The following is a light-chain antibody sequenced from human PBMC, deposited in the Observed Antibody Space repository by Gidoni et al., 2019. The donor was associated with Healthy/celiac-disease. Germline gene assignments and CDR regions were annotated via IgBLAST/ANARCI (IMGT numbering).Light chain of an antibody. J-gene: IGKJ1*01. CDR1: QSVSRN. CDR2: GAS. V-gene: IGKV3-15*01. Sequence: EIVMTPSPATLPVSPGERATPPCRARQSVSRNLASYQQKPGQAPRLLLYGASTRATGIPARFSGSGSGTEFTLTISSLQSEDFAVYYCQQYNNWPKTFGQGTKVEIK. CDR3: QQYNNWPKT.